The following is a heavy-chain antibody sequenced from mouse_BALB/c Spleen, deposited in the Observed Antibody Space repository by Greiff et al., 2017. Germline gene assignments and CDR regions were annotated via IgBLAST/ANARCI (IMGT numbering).Heavy chain of an antibody. CDR1: GYSITSCCY. CDR2: ISYDGSN. CDR3: ARGDPSFAY. V-gene: IGHV3-6*02. Sequence: ESGPGLVKPSQSLSFTCSVTGYSITSCCYWNWIRQFPGNKLEWMGYISYDGSNNYNPSLKNRISITRDTSKNQFFLKLNSVTTEDTATYYCARGDPSFAYWGQGTLVTVSA. J-gene: IGHJ3*01.